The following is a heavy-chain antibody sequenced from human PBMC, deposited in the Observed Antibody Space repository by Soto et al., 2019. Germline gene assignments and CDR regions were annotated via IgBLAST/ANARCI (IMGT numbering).Heavy chain of an antibody. CDR2: ISYDGSNK. CDR3: AKASYDILTGSNHFDY. V-gene: IGHV3-30*18. CDR1: GFTFSSYG. D-gene: IGHD3-9*01. J-gene: IGHJ4*02. Sequence: PGGSLRLSCAASGFTFSSYGMHWVRQAPGKGLEWVAVISYDGSNKYYADSVKGRFTISRDNSKNTLYLQMNSLRAEDTAVYYCAKASYDILTGSNHFDYWGQGTLVTVSS.